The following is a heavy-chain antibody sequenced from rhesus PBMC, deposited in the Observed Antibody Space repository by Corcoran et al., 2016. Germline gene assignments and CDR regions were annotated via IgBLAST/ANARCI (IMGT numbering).Heavy chain of an antibody. CDR1: GYSIRRVYD. Sequence: QVQLQESGPGVVQPSETLSLTCAVSGYSIRRVYDWSWLLRPPGRGLDGSGYIYCSSGSTHDKPSPKNRVISAKDTSKNQFSRKLSSVTAVEMAVYYCARDRDNWNYGLDVWGPGVLVTVSS. V-gene: IGHV4-76*01. CDR2: IYCSSGST. J-gene: IGHJ5-1*01. D-gene: IGHD1-26*01. CDR3: ARDRDNWNYGLDV.